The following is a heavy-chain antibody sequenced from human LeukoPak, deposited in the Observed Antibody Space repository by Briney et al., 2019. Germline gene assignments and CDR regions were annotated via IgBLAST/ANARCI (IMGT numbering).Heavy chain of an antibody. CDR3: AKSLGYGSGRRAFDY. J-gene: IGHJ4*02. V-gene: IGHV3-30-3*02. CDR2: ISYDGSNK. CDR1: GFTFSSYA. Sequence: GGSLRLSCAASGFTFSSYAMHWVRQAPGKGLEWVAVISYDGSNKYYADSVKGRFTISRDNSKNTLYLQMNSLRAEDTAVYYCAKSLGYGSGRRAFDYWGQGTLVTVSS. D-gene: IGHD3-10*01.